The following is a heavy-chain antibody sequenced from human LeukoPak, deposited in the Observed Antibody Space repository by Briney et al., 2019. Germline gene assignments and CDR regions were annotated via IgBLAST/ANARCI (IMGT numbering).Heavy chain of an antibody. CDR3: ARGRIAAAGAIDY. CDR2: INPRNGGS. D-gene: IGHD6-13*01. J-gene: IGHJ4*02. CDR1: GYTFTSYD. Sequence: ASVKVSCKASGYTFTSYDINWVRQAPGQGLEWMAWINPRNGGSHSAQKFQGRVTLTRDTSISTAYMEMRKLTSDDTAFYYCARGRIAAAGAIDYWGQGARVTVSS. V-gene: IGHV1-2*02.